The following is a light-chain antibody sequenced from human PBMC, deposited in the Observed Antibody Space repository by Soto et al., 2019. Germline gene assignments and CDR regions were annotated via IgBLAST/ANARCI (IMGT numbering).Light chain of an antibody. V-gene: IGKV3-20*01. CDR1: QSVAGRY. CDR3: QQYSSYPFT. Sequence: EIVLTQSPGTLSSSPGGRVTLSCRASQSVAGRYLAGYQQKPGQAPRLLIYGASTRATGIPDRFSGSGFGTDFTLTISRLEPEDYAKYYCQQYSSYPFTFGPGTKVEIK. J-gene: IGKJ3*01. CDR2: GAS.